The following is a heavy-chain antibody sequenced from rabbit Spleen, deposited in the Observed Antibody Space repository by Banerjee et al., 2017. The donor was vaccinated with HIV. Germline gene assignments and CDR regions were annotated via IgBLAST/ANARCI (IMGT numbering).Heavy chain of an antibody. CDR3: ARDLIGVIGWNFNL. D-gene: IGHD1-1*01. CDR2: IDAGGSGST. V-gene: IGHV1S45*01. J-gene: IGHJ4*01. Sequence: QEQLVESGGGLVQPEGSLTLTCKASGFSFSSGYYISWVRQAPGKGLEWIGCIDAGGSGSTYYASWAKGRFTISQTSSTTVTLQMTSLTVADTATYFCARDLIGVIGWNFNLWGPGTLVTVS. CDR1: GFSFSSGYY.